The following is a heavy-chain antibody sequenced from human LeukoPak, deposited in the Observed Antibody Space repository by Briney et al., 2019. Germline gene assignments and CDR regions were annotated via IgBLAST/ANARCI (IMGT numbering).Heavy chain of an antibody. V-gene: IGHV5-51*01. CDR1: GYRLTNNW. D-gene: IGHD3-22*01. Sequence: GESLKISCNISGYRLTNNWLGWMRQVPGKGLEWMGLIYPGDSDTRYSPSFQGQVTFSVDMSISTAYLQWSGLKTSDTAIYYCAIRGDSSGYSAFDIWGQGTMVTVSS. CDR3: AIRGDSSGYSAFDI. J-gene: IGHJ3*02. CDR2: IYPGDSDT.